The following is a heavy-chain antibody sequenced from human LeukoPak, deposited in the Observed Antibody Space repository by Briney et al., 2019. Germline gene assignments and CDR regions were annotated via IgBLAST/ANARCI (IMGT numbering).Heavy chain of an antibody. CDR2: ISGSGGST. Sequence: PGGSLRLSCAASGFTFSSYAMSWVRQAPGKGLEWASAISGSGGSTYYADSVKGRFTISRDNSKNTLYLQMNSLRAEDTAVYYCAKETQHDITMIVVVITRPLNRFDPWGQGTLVTVSS. D-gene: IGHD3-22*01. CDR3: AKETQHDITMIVVVITRPLNRFDP. V-gene: IGHV3-23*01. CDR1: GFTFSSYA. J-gene: IGHJ5*02.